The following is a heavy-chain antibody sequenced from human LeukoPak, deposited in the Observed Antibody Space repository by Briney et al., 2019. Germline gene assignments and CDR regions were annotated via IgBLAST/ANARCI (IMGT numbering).Heavy chain of an antibody. CDR2: INHSGST. D-gene: IGHD6-19*01. CDR1: GGSFSGYY. CDR3: ARERRPRYSSGWYFGY. Sequence: SETLSLTCAVYGGSFSGYYWSWIRQPPGKGLEWIGEINHSGSTNYNPSLKSRVTISVDTSKNQFSLELSSVTAADTAVYYCARERRPRYSSGWYFGYWGQGTLVTVSS. V-gene: IGHV4-34*01. J-gene: IGHJ4*02.